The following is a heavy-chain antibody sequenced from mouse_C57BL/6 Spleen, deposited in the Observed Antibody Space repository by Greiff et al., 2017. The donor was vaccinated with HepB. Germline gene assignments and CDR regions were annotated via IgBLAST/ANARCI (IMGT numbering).Heavy chain of an antibody. D-gene: IGHD1-1*01. CDR2: ISSGGGNI. CDR3: TRGRTTVVAPFSFAG. J-gene: IGHJ1*03. CDR1: GFTFSGYV. Sequence: EVHLVESGEGLVKPGGSLKLSCAASGFTFSGYVMSWVRQTPEKRLEWVAYISSGGGNIYYADTVKGRFTISRDNARTTLYLQMSSLKSEDTAMYYCTRGRTTVVAPFSFAGWGTVTTVTVSS. V-gene: IGHV5-9-1*02.